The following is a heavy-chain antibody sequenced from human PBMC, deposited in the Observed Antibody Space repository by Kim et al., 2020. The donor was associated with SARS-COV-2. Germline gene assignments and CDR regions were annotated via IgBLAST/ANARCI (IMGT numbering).Heavy chain of an antibody. J-gene: IGHJ4*02. CDR3: ASLDTRELYFYY. Sequence: SETLSLTCTVSGDSISGGDYFWSWLRQAPGKGLEWIGNIYFSGGTYYNPSLKSRLTISADVSKNQFSLKLSSVTAADTTVYFCASLDTRELYFYYWGQG. CDR1: GDSISGGDYF. D-gene: IGHD5-18*01. V-gene: IGHV4-30-4*01. CDR2: IYFSGGT.